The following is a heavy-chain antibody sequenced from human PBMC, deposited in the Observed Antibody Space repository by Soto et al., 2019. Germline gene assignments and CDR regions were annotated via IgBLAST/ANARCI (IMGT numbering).Heavy chain of an antibody. V-gene: IGHV3-23*01. J-gene: IGHJ4*02. CDR1: GFTFSNYA. CDR2: ITGSGGIT. CDR3: AKTYSGSYWGLFDY. Sequence: EVQVLESGGGLVQPGGSLRLSCAASGFTFSNYAMSWVRQAPGKGLGCVSAITGSGGITSYADSVKGRFTISRDNSNNALYLQMNSLRAEDTAVYYCAKTYSGSYWGLFDYWGQGTLVTVSS. D-gene: IGHD1-26*01.